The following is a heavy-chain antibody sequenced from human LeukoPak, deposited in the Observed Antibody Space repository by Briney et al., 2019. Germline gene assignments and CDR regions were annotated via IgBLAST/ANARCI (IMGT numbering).Heavy chain of an antibody. CDR3: ARSLVTGLGWYFDL. V-gene: IGHV4-59*08. Sequence: ASETLSLTCTVSGGSISSYYWSWIRQPPGKGLEWIGYIYYSGSTNYNPSLQSRVTISVDTSKNQFSLKLSSVTAADMAVYYCARSLVTGLGWYFDLWGRGTLVTVSS. CDR1: GGSISSYY. J-gene: IGHJ2*01. CDR2: IYYSGST. D-gene: IGHD2-21*02.